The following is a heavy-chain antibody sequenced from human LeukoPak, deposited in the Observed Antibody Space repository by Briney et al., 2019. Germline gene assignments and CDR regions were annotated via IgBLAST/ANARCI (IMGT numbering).Heavy chain of an antibody. D-gene: IGHD4-17*01. CDR1: GGSISNYY. Sequence: SETLSLTCTVSGGSISNYYWSWLRQPAGKGLEWIGRIYTSGSTNYNPSLKSRVTMSVDTSKNQFSLRLNSVTAADTAVYYCARDVDYVQEGWGQGTLVTVSS. V-gene: IGHV4-4*07. CDR2: IYTSGST. CDR3: ARDVDYVQEG. J-gene: IGHJ4*02.